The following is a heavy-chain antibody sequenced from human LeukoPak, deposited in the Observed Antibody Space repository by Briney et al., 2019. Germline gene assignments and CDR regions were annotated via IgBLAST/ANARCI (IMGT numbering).Heavy chain of an antibody. V-gene: IGHV1-18*01. D-gene: IGHD5-18*01. CDR2: ISAYNGNT. J-gene: IGHJ4*02. Sequence: ASVKVSCKASGYTFTSYGISWVRQAPGQGLEWMGWISAYNGNTNYAQKLQGRVTMTTDTSTSTAYMKLRSLRSDDTAVYYCARDVDTAMMEGPGDDYWGQGTLVTVSS. CDR1: GYTFTSYG. CDR3: ARDVDTAMMEGPGDDY.